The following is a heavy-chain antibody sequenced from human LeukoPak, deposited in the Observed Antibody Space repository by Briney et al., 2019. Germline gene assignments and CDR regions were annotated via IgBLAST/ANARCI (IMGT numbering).Heavy chain of an antibody. D-gene: IGHD4-17*01. CDR2: ISYDGSNK. CDR3: ARVIRGGDYFYYYGMDV. CDR1: GFTFSSYA. Sequence: PGGSLRLSCAASGFTFSSYAMHWVRQAPGKGLEWVAVISYDGSNKYYADSVKSRFTISRDNSKNTLYLQMNSLRAEDTAVYYCARVIRGGDYFYYYGMDVWGQGTTVTVSS. V-gene: IGHV3-30-3*01. J-gene: IGHJ6*02.